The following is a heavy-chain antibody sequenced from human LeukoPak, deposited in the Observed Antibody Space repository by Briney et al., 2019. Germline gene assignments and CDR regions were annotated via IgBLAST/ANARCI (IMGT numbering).Heavy chain of an antibody. CDR3: ARDNDSRDPPHFDY. CDR1: GYTLTELS. Sequence: ASVKVSCKVSGYTLTELSMHWVRQAPGKGLEWMGSFDPEDGETIYAQKFQGRVTMTEDTSTDTTYMELSSLRSEDTAVYYCARDNDSRDPPHFDYWGQGTLVTVSS. CDR2: FDPEDGET. V-gene: IGHV1-24*01. D-gene: IGHD3-16*01. J-gene: IGHJ4*02.